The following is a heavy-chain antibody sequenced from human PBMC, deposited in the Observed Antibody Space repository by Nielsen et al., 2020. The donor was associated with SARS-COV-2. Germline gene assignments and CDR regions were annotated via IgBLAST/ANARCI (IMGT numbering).Heavy chain of an antibody. CDR1: GFTFSSYA. D-gene: IGHD1-26*01. CDR2: ISGSGGST. CDR3: AKDPDGNIVGATYFDY. V-gene: IGHV3-23*01. J-gene: IGHJ4*02. Sequence: GGSLRLSCAASGFTFSSYAMSWVRQAPGKGLEWVSAISGSGGSTYYADSVKGRFTISRDNSKNTLYLQMNSLRAEDTAVYYCAKDPDGNIVGATYFDYWGQGTLVTVSS.